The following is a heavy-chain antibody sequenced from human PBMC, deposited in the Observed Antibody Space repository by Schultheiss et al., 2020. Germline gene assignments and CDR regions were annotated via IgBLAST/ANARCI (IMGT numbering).Heavy chain of an antibody. CDR3: ASNLSPNGDDDYYYYGMDV. V-gene: IGHV4-34*01. CDR2: ITHSGCT. D-gene: IGHD4-17*01. Sequence: SETLSLTCTVSGGSISSYYWSWIRQPPGKGLEWIGEITHSGCTIYNPSLKSRVTISVDTSKNQFSLKLSSVTAADTAVYYCASNLSPNGDDDYYYYGMDVWGQGTTVTVSS. J-gene: IGHJ6*02. CDR1: GGSISSYY.